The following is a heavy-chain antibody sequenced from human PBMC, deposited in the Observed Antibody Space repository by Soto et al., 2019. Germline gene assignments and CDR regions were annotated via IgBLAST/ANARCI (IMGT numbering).Heavy chain of an antibody. J-gene: IGHJ6*02. CDR1: GFNFSSYS. D-gene: IGHD3-3*01. V-gene: IGHV3-21*01. Sequence: GGSLRLSCAASGFNFSSYSINWVRQAPGKGLEWVSSISSSSSYIYYADSVKGRFTISRDNAKNSLYLQMNSLRAEDTAVYYCARVRRFAYYDFWSGYRPGYYYYGMDVWGQGTTVTVSS. CDR3: ARVRRFAYYDFWSGYRPGYYYYGMDV. CDR2: ISSSSSYI.